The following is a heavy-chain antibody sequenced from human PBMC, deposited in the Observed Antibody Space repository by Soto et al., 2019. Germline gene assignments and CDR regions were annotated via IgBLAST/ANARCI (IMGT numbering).Heavy chain of an antibody. CDR1: GFTFSNYW. CDR3: TRDPAPIGWFDY. Sequence: GGSLRLSCAASGFTFSNYWMHWVRQAPGKGLVWVSRINSDSSSTTYADSVRGRFTISRDNAANTLYLQMSSLRGEDTAVYYCTRDPAPIGWFDYWGQGTLVTVSS. J-gene: IGHJ5*01. CDR2: INSDSSST. V-gene: IGHV3-74*01.